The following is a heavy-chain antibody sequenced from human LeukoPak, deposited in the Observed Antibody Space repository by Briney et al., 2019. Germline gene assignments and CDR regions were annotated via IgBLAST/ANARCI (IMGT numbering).Heavy chain of an antibody. CDR2: FYYSGST. J-gene: IGHJ4*02. V-gene: IGHV4-39*07. Sequence: SETLSLTCTVSGDSVSSNIYYWGWIRQPPGKGLEWIGSFYYSGSTYYNPSLKSRVTISVDTSKNQFSLKLTSVTAADTAVYYCARGFVGGSVLSGARVRNAALPFDYWGQGTLVTVSS. CDR1: GDSVSSNIYY. D-gene: IGHD1-26*01. CDR3: ARGFVGGSVLSGARVRNAALPFDY.